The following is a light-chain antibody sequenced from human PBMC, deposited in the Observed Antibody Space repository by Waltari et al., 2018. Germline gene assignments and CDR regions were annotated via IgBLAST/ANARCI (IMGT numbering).Light chain of an antibody. CDR1: SSDVGSYNL. CDR3: CSYAGGSTYWV. CDR2: EGS. V-gene: IGLV2-23*01. Sequence: QSAQTQPASVSGSPGQSITISCTGTSSDVGSYNLVSWYQHHPGKAPKLMIYEGSKRPSGISNRFSGSKSGNTASLTISGLQAEDEADYYCCSYAGGSTYWVFGGGTKLTVL. J-gene: IGLJ3*02.